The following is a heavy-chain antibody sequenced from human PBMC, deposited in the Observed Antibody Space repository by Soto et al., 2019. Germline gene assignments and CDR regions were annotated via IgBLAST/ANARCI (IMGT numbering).Heavy chain of an antibody. J-gene: IGHJ3*02. V-gene: IGHV4-59*11. CDR2: IYYSGST. Sequence: QVQLQESGPGLVKPSETLSLTCTVSGGSISSHHWNWIRQPPGKGLEWIGHIYYSGSTNYNPSLKSRVTISLDTSKNQFSLKLSSVTAADTAVYYCATTFGRGAFDIWGQGTMVTVSS. D-gene: IGHD3-10*01. CDR3: ATTFGRGAFDI. CDR1: GGSISSHH.